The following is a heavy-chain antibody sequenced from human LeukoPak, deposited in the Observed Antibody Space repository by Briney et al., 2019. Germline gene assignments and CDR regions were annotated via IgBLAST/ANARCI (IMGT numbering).Heavy chain of an antibody. Sequence: SETLSLTCAVSGGSISSSNWWSWVRQPPGKGLEWIGEIYHSGSTNYNPSLKSRVTISVDKSKNQFSLKLSSVTAADTAVYYCARVSPNCSGGSCYSPHFDYWGQGTLVTVSS. J-gene: IGHJ4*02. V-gene: IGHV4-4*02. D-gene: IGHD2-15*01. CDR1: GGSISSSNW. CDR3: ARVSPNCSGGSCYSPHFDY. CDR2: IYHSGST.